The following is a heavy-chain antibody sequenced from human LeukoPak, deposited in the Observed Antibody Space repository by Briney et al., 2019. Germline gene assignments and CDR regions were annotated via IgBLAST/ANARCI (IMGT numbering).Heavy chain of an antibody. D-gene: IGHD5-24*01. CDR2: IYYSGST. J-gene: IGHJ4*02. V-gene: IGHV4-59*01. CDR1: GGSIRSYY. Sequence: SETLSLICTVSGGSIRSYYWSWVRQPPGKGLEGVGDIYYSGSTNYNPSLKSRVTISVDTSKNQFSLKLSSVTAADTAVYYCARERDGYNYFDYWGQGTLVTVFS. CDR3: ARERDGYNYFDY.